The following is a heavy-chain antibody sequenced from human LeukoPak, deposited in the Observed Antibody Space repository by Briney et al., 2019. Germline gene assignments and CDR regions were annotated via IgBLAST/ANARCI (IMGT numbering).Heavy chain of an antibody. Sequence: GGSLRLSCAASGFAFSSYSMNWVRQAPGKGLEWVSSISSSSSYIYYADSVKGRFTISRDNAKNSLYLQMNSLRAEDTAVYYCARDDGVTLYHYYMDVWGKGTTVTVSS. J-gene: IGHJ6*03. D-gene: IGHD5-18*01. CDR1: GFAFSSYS. CDR2: ISSSSSYI. CDR3: ARDDGVTLYHYYMDV. V-gene: IGHV3-21*01.